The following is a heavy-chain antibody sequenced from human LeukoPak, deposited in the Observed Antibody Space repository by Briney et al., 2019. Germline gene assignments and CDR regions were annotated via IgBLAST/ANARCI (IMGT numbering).Heavy chain of an antibody. CDR1: GFTFSDYG. CDR3: ARDSGIYDSSGYYGLSYYGMDV. Sequence: AGGSLRLSCTASGFTFSDYGIHWVRQAPGKGLEWVAVLSPHGNYEYYADSVQGRFTISRDNYKNTLYLQMNSLRAEDTAVYYCARDSGIYDSSGYYGLSYYGMDVWGQGTTVTVSS. D-gene: IGHD3-22*01. CDR2: LSPHGNYE. J-gene: IGHJ6*02. V-gene: IGHV3-33*01.